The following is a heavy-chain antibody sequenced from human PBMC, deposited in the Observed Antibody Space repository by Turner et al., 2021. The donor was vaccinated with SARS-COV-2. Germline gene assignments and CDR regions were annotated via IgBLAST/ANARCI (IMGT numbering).Heavy chain of an antibody. CDR1: GFSLSTSGMC. Sequence: HVTLRESGAALVKPTQNLTLTCTFSGFSLSTSGMCVSWIRQPTGEVLEWLARIDWDDDKYYSTSLKTRLTIPQNTSKNQVVLTMTNMDPVDTATYYCARDHYDILTGYYELMDVWGQGTTVTVSS. D-gene: IGHD3-9*01. V-gene: IGHV2-70*15. CDR3: ARDHYDILTGYYELMDV. J-gene: IGHJ6*02. CDR2: IDWDDDK.